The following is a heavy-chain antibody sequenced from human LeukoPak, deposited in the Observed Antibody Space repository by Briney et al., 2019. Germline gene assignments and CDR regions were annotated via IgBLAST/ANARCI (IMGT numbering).Heavy chain of an antibody. J-gene: IGHJ4*02. D-gene: IGHD6-25*01. V-gene: IGHV3-30*02. CDR2: IRYDGRNK. CDR3: AKDWEAAGIDY. CDR1: GFTFSSYG. Sequence: GGSLRLSCAASGFTFSSYGMHWVRQAPGKGRGWVAFIRYDGRNKYYADSVKGRFSISRDNSKNTLYLKMNSVRAEDTAVYYCAKDWEAAGIDYWGQGTLVTVSS.